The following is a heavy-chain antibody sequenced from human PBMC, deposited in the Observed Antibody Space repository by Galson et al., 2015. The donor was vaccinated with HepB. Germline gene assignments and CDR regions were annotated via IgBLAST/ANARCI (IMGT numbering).Heavy chain of an antibody. CDR2: ISSSSSIT. CDR3: ARTELTYYYDSSGHRSGSFDY. CDR1: GFTFKNYY. D-gene: IGHD3-22*01. V-gene: IGHV3-48*02. Sequence: SLRLSCAASGFTFKNYYMNWVRQAPGKGLEWVSYISSSSSITYYADSVKGRFTISRDNAKNSLYLQMNSLRDEDTAVYYCARTELTYYYDSSGHRSGSFDYWGQGTLVTVSS. J-gene: IGHJ4*02.